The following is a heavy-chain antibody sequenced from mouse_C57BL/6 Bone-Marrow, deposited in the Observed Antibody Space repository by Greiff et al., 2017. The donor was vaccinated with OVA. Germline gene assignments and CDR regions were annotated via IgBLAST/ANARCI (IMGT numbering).Heavy chain of an antibody. Sequence: QVQLKQPGAELVKPGASVKLSCKASGYTFTSYWMQWVKQRPGQGLEWIGEIDPSDSYTNYNQKFKGKATLTVDTSSSTAYMQLSSLTSEDSAVYYCAREDYGSSYYWGQGTTLTVSS. V-gene: IGHV1-50*01. D-gene: IGHD1-1*01. CDR1: GYTFTSYW. CDR2: IDPSDSYT. CDR3: AREDYGSSYY. J-gene: IGHJ2*01.